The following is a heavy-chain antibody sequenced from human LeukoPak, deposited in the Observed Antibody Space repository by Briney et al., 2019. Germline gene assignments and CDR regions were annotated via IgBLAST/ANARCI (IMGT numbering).Heavy chain of an antibody. J-gene: IGHJ4*02. Sequence: PGGSLRLSCAASGFTVSSNYMSWVRQAPGKGLEWVSVIYSGGSTYYADSVKGRFTISRDNSKNSLYLQMNSLRTEDTAVYYCARALSSSGGYWGQGTLVTVSS. D-gene: IGHD6-19*01. CDR3: ARALSSSGGY. CDR1: GFTVSSNY. CDR2: IYSGGST. V-gene: IGHV3-66*01.